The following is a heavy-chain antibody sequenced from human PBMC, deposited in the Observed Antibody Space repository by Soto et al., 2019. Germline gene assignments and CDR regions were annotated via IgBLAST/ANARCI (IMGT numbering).Heavy chain of an antibody. Sequence: QVQLVASGGGVVQPGTSLRLSCEASGFTFSDHAMHWVRQAPGKGLEWVAVVWFDGGNKFYTDSVKDRFTISKDNSKNTAFVQMTSLRVVDTALYYWERAPAGDDTLYHYYAMDVWGQGTPVTVSS. D-gene: IGHD2-21*02. CDR3: ERAPAGDDTLYHYYAMDV. J-gene: IGHJ6*02. CDR2: VWFDGGNK. V-gene: IGHV3-33*01. CDR1: GFTFSDHA.